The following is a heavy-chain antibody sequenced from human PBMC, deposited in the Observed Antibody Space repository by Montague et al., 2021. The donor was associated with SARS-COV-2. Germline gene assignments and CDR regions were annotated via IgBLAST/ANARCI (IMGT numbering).Heavy chain of an antibody. CDR1: VGSINSNNCY. J-gene: IGHJ4*02. V-gene: IGHV4-39*07. Sequence: SETLSLTCTVSVGSINSNNCYWGWIRQPPGKALEWIGSIYYSGSTYYNPSLKSRVTMSVDTSENQFSLKLSSVTAADTAVYYCARDGSYYDRSGPSNFDYWGQGTLVTVSS. CDR3: ARDGSYYDRSGPSNFDY. D-gene: IGHD3-22*01. CDR2: IYYSGST.